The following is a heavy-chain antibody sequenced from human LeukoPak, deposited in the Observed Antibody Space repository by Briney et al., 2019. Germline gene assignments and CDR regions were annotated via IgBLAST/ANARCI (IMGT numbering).Heavy chain of an antibody. Sequence: ASVKVSCKASGYTFTSYGISWVRQAPGQGLEWVAWISAYNGNTHYAQKFQGRVTMTTDTSTSTAYMELRSLRSDDTAVYYCARVGSSSWYGAYFDYWGQGTLVTVSS. CDR1: GYTFTSYG. CDR3: ARVGSSSWYGAYFDY. CDR2: ISAYNGNT. J-gene: IGHJ4*02. D-gene: IGHD6-13*01. V-gene: IGHV1-18*01.